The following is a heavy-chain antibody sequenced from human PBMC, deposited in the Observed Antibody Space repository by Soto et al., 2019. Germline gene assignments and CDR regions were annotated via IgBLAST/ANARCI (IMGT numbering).Heavy chain of an antibody. Sequence: GGSLRLSCAASGFTVSSNYMSWVRQAPGKGLEWVSVIYSGGSTYYADSVKGRFTISRDNSKNTLYLQMNSLRAEDTAVYYCGREGVDSIGWLDVFDIWGQGTMVTVPS. V-gene: IGHV3-53*01. J-gene: IGHJ3*02. CDR2: IYSGGST. CDR3: GREGVDSIGWLDVFDI. D-gene: IGHD6-19*01. CDR1: GFTVSSNY.